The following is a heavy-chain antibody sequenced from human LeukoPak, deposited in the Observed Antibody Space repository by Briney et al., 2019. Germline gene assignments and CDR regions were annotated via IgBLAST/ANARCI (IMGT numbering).Heavy chain of an antibody. J-gene: IGHJ5*02. Sequence: ASVKVSCKASGYTFTSYDINWVRQATGQGLEWMGWMNPNSGNTGYAQKFQGRVTMTRNTSVSTAYMELSSLRSEDTAVYYCARGLIETQGLVIKSVLLWFGELSPWGQGTLVTVSS. V-gene: IGHV1-8*01. CDR2: MNPNSGNT. CDR3: ARGLIETQGLVIKSVLLWFGELSP. CDR1: GYTFTSYD. D-gene: IGHD3-10*01.